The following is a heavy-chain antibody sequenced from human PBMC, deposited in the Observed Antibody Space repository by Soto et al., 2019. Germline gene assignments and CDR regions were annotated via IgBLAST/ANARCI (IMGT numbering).Heavy chain of an antibody. J-gene: IGHJ4*02. CDR3: ARGPVGPDGPGDY. V-gene: IGHV1-3*01. CDR2: INAGNGNT. Sequence: QVQLVQSGAEVKKPGASVKVSCKASGYTFTSYAMQWVRQAPGQRLEWMGWINAGNGNTQYSQKFQGRVTITRDTPASTANMELSSLRSEDTAVYYCARGPVGPDGPGDYWGQGTLVTVSS. CDR1: GYTFTSYA.